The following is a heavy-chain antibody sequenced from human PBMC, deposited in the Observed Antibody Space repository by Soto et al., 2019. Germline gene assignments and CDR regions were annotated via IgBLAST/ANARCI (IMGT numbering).Heavy chain of an antibody. D-gene: IGHD5-18*01. CDR1: GGSISSGGYY. CDR3: EGYSYGPPYAFDI. J-gene: IGHJ3*02. CDR2: IYYSGST. Sequence: SGTLSLTCSVSGGSISSGGYYWSWIRQHPGKGLEWIGYIYYSGSTYYNPSLKSRVTISVDTSKNQFSLKLSSVTAADTAVYYCEGYSYGPPYAFDIWGKGTMVTVSS. V-gene: IGHV4-31*03.